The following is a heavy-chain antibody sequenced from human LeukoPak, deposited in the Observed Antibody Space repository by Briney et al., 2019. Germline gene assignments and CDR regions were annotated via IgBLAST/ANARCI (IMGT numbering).Heavy chain of an antibody. CDR3: ARYDYGSGTYSY. Sequence: ASVKVSCKASGYTFIDYYIHWVRQAPGQGLEWMGWINPNSGATKYAQNLQGRVTMTRDTSISTAYMELNSLRSDDTAVYYCARYDYGSGTYSYWGQGTLVTVSS. V-gene: IGHV1-2*02. J-gene: IGHJ4*02. CDR1: GYTFIDYY. CDR2: INPNSGAT. D-gene: IGHD3-10*01.